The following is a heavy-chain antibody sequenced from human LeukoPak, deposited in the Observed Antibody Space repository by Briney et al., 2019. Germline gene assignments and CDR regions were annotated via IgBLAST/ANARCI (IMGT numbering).Heavy chain of an antibody. D-gene: IGHD3-22*01. CDR2: INHSGRV. CDR1: GESFSYNY. V-gene: IGHV4-34*01. CDR3: ARGLGPMSPSLDY. J-gene: IGHJ4*02. Sequence: SETLSLTCAVSGESFSYNYWTWVRQPPGKGLEWIGDINHSGRVNYRPSLKSRVTTSADTSKSQFSLKLNAVTAADTAVYYCARGLGPMSPSLDYWGQGSLVTVSS.